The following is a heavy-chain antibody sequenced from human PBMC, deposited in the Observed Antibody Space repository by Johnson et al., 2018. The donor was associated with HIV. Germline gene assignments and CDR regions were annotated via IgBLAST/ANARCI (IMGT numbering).Heavy chain of an antibody. CDR1: GFTFSTYW. CDR3: ARDHYDSSCYYVPYHAFDI. CDR2: INQDGSEK. Sequence: VQLLESGGGLVQPGGSLRLSCAASGFTFSTYWMTWVRQAPGKGLEWVANINQDGSEKYYVDSVMGRFTISRDNAKNSLYLQMNSLRAEDTALYYCARDHYDSSCYYVPYHAFDIWGQGTLVTVSS. J-gene: IGHJ3*02. V-gene: IGHV3-7*05. D-gene: IGHD3-22*01.